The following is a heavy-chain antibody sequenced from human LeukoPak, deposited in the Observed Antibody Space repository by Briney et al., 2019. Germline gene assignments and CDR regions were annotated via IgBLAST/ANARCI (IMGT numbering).Heavy chain of an antibody. Sequence: GGSLRLSCAASGFTFSSYAMSWVRHTPGKGLEWVSAISGSGGNTYYADSVRGRFTISRDNSKNTLYLQMNSLRAEGTAIYYCGKDLTGDVSDVDSWGQGILVTVSS. CDR2: ISGSGGNT. D-gene: IGHD7-27*01. CDR1: GFTFSSYA. V-gene: IGHV3-23*01. J-gene: IGHJ4*02. CDR3: GKDLTGDVSDVDS.